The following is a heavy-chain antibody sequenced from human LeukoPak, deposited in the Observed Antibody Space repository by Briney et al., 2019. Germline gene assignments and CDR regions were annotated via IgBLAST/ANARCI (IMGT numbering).Heavy chain of an antibody. J-gene: IGHJ4*02. D-gene: IGHD3-10*01. CDR2: IHDSGST. Sequence: SETLSLTCAVSGGSIGSYYWSWIRLPPGKGLEWIGYIHDSGSTKYNPSLKSRVTMSVDTSRNHLSLKLTSVTAADTAVYYRARGGFFGSGSLFDSWGQGTLVTVSS. V-gene: IGHV4-59*01. CDR1: GGSIGSYY. CDR3: ARGGFFGSGSLFDS.